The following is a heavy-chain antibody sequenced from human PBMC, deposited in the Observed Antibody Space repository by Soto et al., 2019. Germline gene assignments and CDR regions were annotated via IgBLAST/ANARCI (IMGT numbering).Heavy chain of an antibody. D-gene: IGHD2-2*01. V-gene: IGHV1-69*01. CDR1: GGTFISYG. CDR2: IMPLFGTT. J-gene: IGHJ4*02. CDR3: AREGGQYQFFDF. Sequence: QVQLVQSGAEVRKPGSSVRVSCKTSGGTFISYGISWVRQAPGQGLEWMGGIMPLFGTTKYAQKFQGRLTITADESTTTGYMELTGLRFEDTAVYYCAREGGQYQFFDFWGQGTLVTVPS.